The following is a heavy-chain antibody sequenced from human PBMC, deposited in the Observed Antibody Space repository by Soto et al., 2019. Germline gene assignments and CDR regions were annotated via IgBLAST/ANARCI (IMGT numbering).Heavy chain of an antibody. CDR3: AVTARLRIYYYGMDV. D-gene: IGHD6-6*01. V-gene: IGHV5-51*01. CDR1: GYSFTSYW. Sequence: PGESLKISCKGSGYSFTSYWIGWVRQMPGKGLEWMGIIYPGDSDTRYSPSFQGQVTISADKSISTAYLQWSSLKASDTAMYYCAVTARLRIYYYGMDVWGQGTTVTVSS. J-gene: IGHJ6*02. CDR2: IYPGDSDT.